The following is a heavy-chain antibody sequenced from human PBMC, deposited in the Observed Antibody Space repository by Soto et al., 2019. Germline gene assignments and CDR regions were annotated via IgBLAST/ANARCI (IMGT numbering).Heavy chain of an antibody. V-gene: IGHV1-46*01. CDR2: INPSGDIT. Sequence: ASVKVSCKASGYSFSNDYMHWLRQAPGQGLERMGIINPSGDITIYAQKFQCRVTMTRETSTSTVYMELYSLRSEDTAIYYGAREQNSVRNDAFEIWEQGTMGTGSS. D-gene: IGHD5-18*01. CDR3: AREQNSVRNDAFEI. CDR1: GYSFSNDY. J-gene: IGHJ3*02.